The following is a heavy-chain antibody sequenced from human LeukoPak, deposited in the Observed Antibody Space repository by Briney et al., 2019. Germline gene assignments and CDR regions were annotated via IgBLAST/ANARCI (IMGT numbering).Heavy chain of an antibody. D-gene: IGHD3-3*01. V-gene: IGHV4-31*03. Sequence: SETLSLTCTVSGGSISSGGYFWSWIRQHPGKGLEWIGYSYYSGSTYYNPSLKSRVTITVDTPKNQFSLKLSSVTAEATAVYYCARGGGFLEYFYYYYMDVWGKGTTVTVSS. CDR2: SYYSGST. CDR1: GGSISSGGYF. J-gene: IGHJ6*03. CDR3: ARGGGFLEYFYYYYMDV.